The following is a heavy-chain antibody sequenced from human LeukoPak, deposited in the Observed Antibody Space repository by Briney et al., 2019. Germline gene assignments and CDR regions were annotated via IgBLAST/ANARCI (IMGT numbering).Heavy chain of an antibody. CDR2: IYTSGST. V-gene: IGHV4-61*02. CDR3: ARGDSSSWYFYFDY. Sequence: PSQTLSLTCTVSGGSISSGSYYWSWIRQPAGKGLEWIGRIYTSGSTNYNPSLKSRVTISVDTSKNQFSLKLSSVTAADTAVYYCARGDSSSWYFYFDYWGQGTLVTVSS. J-gene: IGHJ4*02. CDR1: GGSISSGSYY. D-gene: IGHD6-13*01.